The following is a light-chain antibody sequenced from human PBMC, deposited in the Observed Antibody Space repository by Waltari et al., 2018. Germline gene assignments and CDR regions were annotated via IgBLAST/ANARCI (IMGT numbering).Light chain of an antibody. CDR1: QSVSSSY. CDR3: QQYGSTPRT. V-gene: IGKV3-20*01. Sequence: EIVLTQSPDTLSLSPWERAPLPCRASQSVSSSYLAWYQQKHGQAPRLLIYGASSKASGMPDRFSGSGSGTDFALTIRRLETEDCAVYYCQQYGSTPRTFGQGTKVEIK. J-gene: IGKJ1*01. CDR2: GAS.